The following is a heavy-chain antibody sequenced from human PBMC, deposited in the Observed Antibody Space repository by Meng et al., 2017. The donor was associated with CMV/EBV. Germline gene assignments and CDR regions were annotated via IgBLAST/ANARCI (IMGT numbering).Heavy chain of an antibody. CDR2: IIPIFGTA. D-gene: IGHD6-6*01. CDR3: ARDYSGIAARPGFDP. J-gene: IGHJ5*02. Sequence: QVALVQSVAEVKKPGSSVKVSCKASGGTFSSYAISWVRQAPGQGLEWMGGIIPIFGTANYAQKFQGRVTITADESTSTAYMELSSLRSEDTAVYYCARDYSGIAARPGFDPWGQGTLVTVSS. CDR1: GGTFSSYA. V-gene: IGHV1-69*01.